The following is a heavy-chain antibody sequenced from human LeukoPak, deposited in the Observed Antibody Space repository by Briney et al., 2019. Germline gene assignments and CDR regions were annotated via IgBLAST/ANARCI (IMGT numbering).Heavy chain of an antibody. J-gene: IGHJ4*02. CDR1: GGSFSGYY. Sequence: SETLSLTCAVYGGSFSGYYWSWIRQPPGKGLEWIGEINHSGSTNYNPSLKSRVTISVDTSKNQFSLKLSSLTAADTAVYYCARGYDSTGYGYWGQGTLVTVSS. CDR2: INHSGST. D-gene: IGHD3-22*01. V-gene: IGHV4-34*01. CDR3: ARGYDSTGYGY.